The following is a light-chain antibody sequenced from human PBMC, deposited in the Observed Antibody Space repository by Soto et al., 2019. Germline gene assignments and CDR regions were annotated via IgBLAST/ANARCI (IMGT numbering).Light chain of an antibody. CDR3: QQYKSYSSST. CDR1: QSISSW. J-gene: IGKJ1*01. V-gene: IGKV1-5*01. Sequence: DIQLTQSPSTLSASVGDRVTITCRASQSISSWLAWYQQKPGKAPILLIYDVSKLESGVPSRFSGSGSGTEFTLTIASLQPDDFATYYCQQYKSYSSSTFGQGTKV. CDR2: DVS.